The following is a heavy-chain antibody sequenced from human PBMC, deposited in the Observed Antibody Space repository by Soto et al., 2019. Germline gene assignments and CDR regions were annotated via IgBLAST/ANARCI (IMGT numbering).Heavy chain of an antibody. J-gene: IGHJ6*02. V-gene: IGHV1-69*01. D-gene: IGHD2-2*01. Sequence: QVRLVQSGAEVKKPGSSVKVSCKASGGTFGSYAISWVRQAPGQGLEWMGGIIPIPGTANYAQKFQGRVTIAADESRSTAYMELSSLRSEDTAVYYCARSQGSSTSLEIYYYYYYGMDVWGQGTTVTVSS. CDR2: IIPIPGTA. CDR1: GGTFGSYA. CDR3: ARSQGSSTSLEIYYYYYYGMDV.